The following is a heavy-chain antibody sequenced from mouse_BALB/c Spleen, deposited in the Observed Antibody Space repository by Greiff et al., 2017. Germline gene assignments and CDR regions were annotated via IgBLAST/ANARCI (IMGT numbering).Heavy chain of an antibody. Sequence: VHVKQSGPELVKPGASVKVSCKASGYAFTSYNMYWVKQSHGKSLEWIGYIDPYNGGTSYNQKFKGKATLTVDKSSSTAYMHLNSLTSEDSAVYYCVYGNYAAWFAYWGQGTLVTVSA. CDR2: IDPYNGGT. V-gene: IGHV1S135*01. J-gene: IGHJ3*01. D-gene: IGHD2-10*02. CDR3: VYGNYAAWFAY. CDR1: GYAFTSYN.